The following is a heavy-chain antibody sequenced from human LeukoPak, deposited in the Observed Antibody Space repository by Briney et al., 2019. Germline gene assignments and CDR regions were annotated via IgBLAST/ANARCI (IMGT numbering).Heavy chain of an antibody. J-gene: IGHJ4*02. D-gene: IGHD2-8*02. V-gene: IGHV1-46*01. CDR1: GFTFTNYY. Sequence: ASVKVSCKASGFTFTNYYMHWVRQAPGQGLEWMGLINPSGSNTNYAQKFRDRVTMTRDTSATTVYMELSSLRSEDTAVYYCAREESGGYFDYGGQGTLVTVSS. CDR2: INPSGSNT. CDR3: AREESGGYFDY.